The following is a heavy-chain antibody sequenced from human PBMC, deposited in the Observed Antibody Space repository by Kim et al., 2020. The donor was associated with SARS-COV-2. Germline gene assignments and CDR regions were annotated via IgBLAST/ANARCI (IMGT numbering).Heavy chain of an antibody. CDR3: ARGGRGPYFFDC. J-gene: IGHJ4*02. Sequence: GGSLRLSCSSSSFTVSSNHMAWVRLAPGKGLEWVSFIYTSGTTHYADSVKERFTISRDNSKNTVFLQMSGLRAEDTAIYYCARGGRGPYFFDCWCQGTLVTVSS. D-gene: IGHD2-15*01. CDR1: SFTVSSNH. CDR2: IYTSGTT. V-gene: IGHV3-66*01.